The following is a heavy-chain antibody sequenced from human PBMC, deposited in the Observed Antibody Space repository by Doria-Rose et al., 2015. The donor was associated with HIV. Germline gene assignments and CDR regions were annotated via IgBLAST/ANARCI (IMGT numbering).Heavy chain of an antibody. CDR2: IYQNGST. D-gene: IGHD3-3*01. J-gene: IGHJ5*02. CDR3: ARVFALFGVVIRPMAFDP. CDR1: GDYISAYNW. Sequence: QVQLQQWGPGLVKPSGTLSLTCAVSGDYISAYNWWTWVRQPPGKGLEWIGEIYQNGSTSSNRSLKSRVTMSVEKSKTQFSLNVNSVAAADTAVYYCARVFALFGVVIRPMAFDPWGKRTLVTVSS. V-gene: IGHV4-4*02.